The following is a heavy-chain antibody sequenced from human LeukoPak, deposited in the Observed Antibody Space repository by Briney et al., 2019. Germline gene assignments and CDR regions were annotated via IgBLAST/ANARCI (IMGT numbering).Heavy chain of an antibody. CDR2: INHSGST. CDR3: ARDLGYSYGYELLYYFDY. D-gene: IGHD5-18*01. J-gene: IGHJ4*02. Sequence: SETLSLTCAVYGGSFSGYYWSWIRQPPGKGLEWIGEINHSGSTNYNPSLKSRVTISVDTSKNQFSLKLSSVTAADTAVYYCARDLGYSYGYELLYYFDYWGQGTLVTVSS. CDR1: GGSFSGYY. V-gene: IGHV4-34*01.